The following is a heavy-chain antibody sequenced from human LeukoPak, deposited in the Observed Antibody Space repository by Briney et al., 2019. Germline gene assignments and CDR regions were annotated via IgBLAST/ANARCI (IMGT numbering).Heavy chain of an antibody. J-gene: IGHJ4*02. CDR2: ISGSGGST. V-gene: IGHV3-23*01. D-gene: IGHD6-13*01. Sequence: GGSLRLSCAASGFTFSSYAMSWVRQAPGKGVEGVSAISGSGGSTYYADSVKGRFTISRDNSKNTLYLQMNSPRAEDTAVYYCAKAIFIAAADAFDYWGQGTLVTVSS. CDR1: GFTFSSYA. CDR3: AKAIFIAAADAFDY.